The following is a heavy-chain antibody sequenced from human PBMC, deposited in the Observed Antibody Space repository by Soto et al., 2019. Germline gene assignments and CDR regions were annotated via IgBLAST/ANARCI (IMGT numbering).Heavy chain of an antibody. J-gene: IGHJ6*02. CDR1: GGSISSYY. Sequence: PSETLSLTCTVSGGSISSYYWSWIRQPPGKGLEWIGYIYYSGSTNYNPSLKSRVTISVDTSKNQFSLKLSSVTAADTAVYYCARDVRAEPGPHDYGMDVWGQGTTVTVSS. CDR3: ARDVRAEPGPHDYGMDV. V-gene: IGHV4-59*01. CDR2: IYYSGST. D-gene: IGHD6-13*01.